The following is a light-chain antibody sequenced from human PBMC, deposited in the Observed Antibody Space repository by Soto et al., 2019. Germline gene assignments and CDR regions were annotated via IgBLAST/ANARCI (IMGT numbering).Light chain of an antibody. CDR2: DAS. V-gene: IGKV1-13*02. CDR1: QGIASA. J-gene: IGKJ2*01. Sequence: AIQLTQSPSSLSASVGDRVTITCRASQGIASALAWYQQKPGKAPKLLIYDASTLGSEVPSRFSGSGSGTDFTLTISSLQPEAFATYYCQHFNSYPYTFGQGTKLEIK. CDR3: QHFNSYPYT.